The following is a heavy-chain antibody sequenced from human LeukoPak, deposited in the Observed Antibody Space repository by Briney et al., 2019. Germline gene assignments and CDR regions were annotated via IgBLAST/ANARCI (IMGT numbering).Heavy chain of an antibody. CDR3: ARCPSIAQYYYYYYYMDV. J-gene: IGHJ6*03. CDR2: IKQDGSEK. V-gene: IGHV3-7*01. D-gene: IGHD6-6*01. Sequence: GALILSCAASGFTFSSYWMSWVRQAPGKGLEWVANIKQDGSEKYYVDSVKGRFTISRDNAKNSLYLQMNSLRAEDTAVYYCARCPSIAQYYYYYYYMDVWGKGTTVTVSS. CDR1: GFTFSSYW.